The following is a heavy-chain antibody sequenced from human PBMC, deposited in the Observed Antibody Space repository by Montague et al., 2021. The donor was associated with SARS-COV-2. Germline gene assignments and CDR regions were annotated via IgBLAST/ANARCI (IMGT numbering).Heavy chain of an antibody. J-gene: IGHJ3*02. CDR2: IYYSGST. CDR1: GGSISSYY. CDR3: ARTYYDILTGYYNRGAFDI. V-gene: IGHV4-59*08. Sequence: SETLSLTCTVSGGSISSYYWSWIRQPPGKGLEWIGYIYYSGSTNYNPSLKSRVTISVDTSKNQFSLKLSSVTAADTAMYYCARTYYDILTGYYNRGAFDIWGQGTMVTVSS. D-gene: IGHD3-9*01.